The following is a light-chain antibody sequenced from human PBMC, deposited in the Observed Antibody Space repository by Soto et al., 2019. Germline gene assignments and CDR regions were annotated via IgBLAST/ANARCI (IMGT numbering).Light chain of an antibody. CDR2: GAS. CDR1: QSVSSN. Sequence: EIVMTQSPATLSVSPGERATLSCRASQSVSSNLAWYQQKPGQAPRLLMYGASTRATGIPARFSGTGSGTDFTLTISRLEPEDFAVYYCQHYGSSLWTFGQGTKVDIK. V-gene: IGKV3-15*01. J-gene: IGKJ1*01. CDR3: QHYGSSLWT.